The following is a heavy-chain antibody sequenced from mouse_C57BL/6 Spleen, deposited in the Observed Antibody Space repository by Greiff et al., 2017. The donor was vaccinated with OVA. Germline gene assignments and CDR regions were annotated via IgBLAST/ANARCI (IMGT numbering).Heavy chain of an antibody. Sequence: VQLQQSGAELVKPGASVKLSCTASGFNIKDYYMHWVKQRTEQGLEWIGRIDPEDGESKYAPKCQGKATITADTSSNTAYLPLSSLTSEDTAVYYCASRYFDVWGTVTTVTVSS. CDR3: ASRYFDV. CDR1: GFNIKDYY. CDR2: IDPEDGES. V-gene: IGHV14-2*01. J-gene: IGHJ1*03.